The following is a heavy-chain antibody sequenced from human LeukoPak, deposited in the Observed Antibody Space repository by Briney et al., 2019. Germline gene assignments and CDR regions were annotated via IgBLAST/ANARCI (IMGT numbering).Heavy chain of an antibody. CDR3: ARPSSLYGGTSEDY. J-gene: IGHJ4*02. Sequence: KFGESLQISCQASGYTFTDYWIVWVRQLPGKGLEWMGAIYPGDSDTRYSPSLDGQVTISADKSVSTTYLQWSSLQASDTAMYYCARPSSLYGGTSEDYWGQGTLVTVSS. D-gene: IGHD4-23*01. CDR1: GYTFTDYW. V-gene: IGHV5-51*01. CDR2: IYPGDSDT.